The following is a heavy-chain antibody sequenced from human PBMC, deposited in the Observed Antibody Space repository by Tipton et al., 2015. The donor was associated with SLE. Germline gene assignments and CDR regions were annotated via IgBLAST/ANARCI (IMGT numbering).Heavy chain of an antibody. CDR3: ARVGSSFGFDI. Sequence: GLVKPSETLSLTCTVSGRSISSFYWSWIRQAPGKGPEWIGYISNSETTSYNPSLKSRVTISVDTSKNQFSLKLSSVTAADTAVYYCARVGSSFGFDIWGQGTMVTVSS. D-gene: IGHD6-13*01. CDR1: GRSISSFY. J-gene: IGHJ3*02. V-gene: IGHV4-59*08. CDR2: ISNSETT.